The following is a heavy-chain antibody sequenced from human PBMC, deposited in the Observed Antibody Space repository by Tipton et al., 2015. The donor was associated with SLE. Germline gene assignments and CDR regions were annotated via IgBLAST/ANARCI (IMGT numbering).Heavy chain of an antibody. Sequence: TLSLTCVVSGGSIISDYWSWIRQPPGKGLEWIGWIYYSGTTNYNPSLKSRITISVDTSKNQCSLNLSSVTAADTAVYYCARTSHYYDSSGYEWFGPWRQGTLVTVSS. V-gene: IGHV4-59*01. CDR1: GGSIISDY. CDR2: IYYSGTT. D-gene: IGHD3-22*01. J-gene: IGHJ5*02. CDR3: ARTSHYYDSSGYEWFGP.